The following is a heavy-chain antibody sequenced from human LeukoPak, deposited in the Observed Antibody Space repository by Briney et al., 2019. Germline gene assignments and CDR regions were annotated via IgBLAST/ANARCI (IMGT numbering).Heavy chain of an antibody. CDR1: GFPFSSFT. Sequence: GGSLRLSCTASGFPFSSFTKAGVRQAPGKGLEWVSTISGYGGSPYQEDSVKGRFTISRDNTKDTLYLQMSSLRAEDTAVYYCAGTPGYTEYSTLKCWGQRSLVTVSS. D-gene: IGHD5/OR15-5a*01. CDR2: ISGYGGSP. J-gene: IGHJ4*02. CDR3: AGTPGYTEYSTLKC. V-gene: IGHV3-23*01.